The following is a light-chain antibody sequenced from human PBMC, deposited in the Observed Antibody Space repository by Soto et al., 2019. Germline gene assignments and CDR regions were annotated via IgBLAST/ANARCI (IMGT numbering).Light chain of an antibody. J-gene: IGKJ1*01. CDR3: QHYNSYSEA. Sequence: DIQMTQSPSTLSGSVGDRATITCRASQTIGSWLAWYQQKPGKAPKLLIYKASTLKSGVPSRFSGSGSGTEFTLTISSLQPDDFATYYCQHYNSYSEAFGQGTKVELK. CDR2: KAS. V-gene: IGKV1-5*03. CDR1: QTIGSW.